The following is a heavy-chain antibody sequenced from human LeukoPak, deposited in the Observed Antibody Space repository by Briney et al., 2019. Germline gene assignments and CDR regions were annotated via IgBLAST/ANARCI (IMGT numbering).Heavy chain of an antibody. J-gene: IGHJ4*02. D-gene: IGHD3-22*01. CDR2: IHYSGTT. CDR1: ADSISRRY. CDR3: ANLHYVSSGSNFDY. V-gene: IGHV4-59*11. Sequence: SETLSLTCTVSADSISRRYCSWIRQPPGKGLDWIGYIHYSGTTNYNPSLKSRVTISVDTSKKPFSLKLKSVTAADTAVYYCANLHYVSSGSNFDYWGQGTLVNVSS.